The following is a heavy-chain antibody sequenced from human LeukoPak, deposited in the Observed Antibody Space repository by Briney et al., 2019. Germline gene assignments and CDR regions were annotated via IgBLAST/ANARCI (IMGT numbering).Heavy chain of an antibody. J-gene: IGHJ4*02. V-gene: IGHV4-39*07. Sequence: SETLSLTCTVSGGSISSSSYYWGWIRQPPGKGLEWIGSIYYSGSTYYNPSLKSRVTISVDTSKNQFSLKLSSVTAADTAVYYCARGGRSDIAGDYWGQGTLVTVSS. D-gene: IGHD6-13*01. CDR3: ARGGRSDIAGDY. CDR1: GGSISSSSYY. CDR2: IYYSGST.